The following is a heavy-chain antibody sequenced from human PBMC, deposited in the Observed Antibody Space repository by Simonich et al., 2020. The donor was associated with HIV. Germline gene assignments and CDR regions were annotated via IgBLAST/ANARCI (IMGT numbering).Heavy chain of an antibody. J-gene: IGHJ4*02. CDR1: GGSFSGYY. CDR3: ARGFYQRLYYFDY. V-gene: IGHV4-34*01. Sequence: QVQLQQWGAGLLKPSETLSLTCAVYGGSFSGYYWSWIRKPPGKGLEWIGEIIHGGSTNYNPSLKSRVTISVDTSKNQFSLKLSSVTAADTAVYYCARGFYQRLYYFDYWGQGTLVTVSS. CDR2: IIHGGST. D-gene: IGHD2-2*01.